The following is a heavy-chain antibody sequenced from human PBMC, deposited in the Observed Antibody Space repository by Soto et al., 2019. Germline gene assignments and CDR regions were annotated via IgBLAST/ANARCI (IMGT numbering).Heavy chain of an antibody. V-gene: IGHV3-48*02. Sequence: EVQLVESGGGLVQPGGSLRLSCAASGFTFSDYGVNWVRQAPGKGLEWISDISSGSDTIYYADSVKGQFTITRDNAKKSLFPQMPSLRDEDTAVYYWARVATTGEDDYWGQGTLVTVSS. CDR1: GFTFSDYG. D-gene: IGHD3-10*01. J-gene: IGHJ4*02. CDR2: ISSGSDTI. CDR3: ARVATTGEDDY.